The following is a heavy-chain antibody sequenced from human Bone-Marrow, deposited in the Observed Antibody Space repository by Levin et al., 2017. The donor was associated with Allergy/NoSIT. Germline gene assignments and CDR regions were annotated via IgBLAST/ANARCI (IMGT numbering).Heavy chain of an antibody. CDR2: IRSKVNNYAT. D-gene: IGHD6-6*01. Sequence: GGSLRLSCAASGFTFSGSAMHWVRQASGKGLEWVGRIRSKVNNYATAYAASVKGRFTISRDDSKNMAYLQMNSLKTEDTAVYYCTRRPEGDNSSPDFDYWGQGTLVTVSS. V-gene: IGHV3-73*01. CDR1: GFTFSGSA. J-gene: IGHJ4*02. CDR3: TRRPEGDNSSPDFDY.